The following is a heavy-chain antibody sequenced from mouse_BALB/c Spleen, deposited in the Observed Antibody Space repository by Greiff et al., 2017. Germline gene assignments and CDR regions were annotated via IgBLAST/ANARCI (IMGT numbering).Heavy chain of an antibody. CDR1: GYTFSSYW. V-gene: IGHV1-9*01. Sequence: VQLQQSGAELMKPGASVKISCKATGYTFSSYWIEWVKQRPGHGLEWIGEILPGSGSTNYNEKFKGKATFTADTSSNTAYMQLSSLTSEDSAVYYCARWEAWFAYWGQGTLVTVSA. CDR2: ILPGSGST. D-gene: IGHD4-1*01. J-gene: IGHJ3*01. CDR3: ARWEAWFAY.